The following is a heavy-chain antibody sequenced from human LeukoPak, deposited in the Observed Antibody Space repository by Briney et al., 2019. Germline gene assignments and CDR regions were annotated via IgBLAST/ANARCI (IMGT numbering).Heavy chain of an antibody. J-gene: IGHJ4*02. CDR1: GYTFTSYY. CDR2: INPSGGST. CDR3: ARGYSIAAPSCDY. V-gene: IGHV1-46*01. D-gene: IGHD6-13*01. Sequence: ASVKVSCKASGYTFTSYYMHWVRQAPGQGLEWMGIINPSGGSTSYAQKFQGRVTITADESTSTAYMELSSLRSEDTAVYYCARGYSIAAPSCDYWGQGTLVTVSS.